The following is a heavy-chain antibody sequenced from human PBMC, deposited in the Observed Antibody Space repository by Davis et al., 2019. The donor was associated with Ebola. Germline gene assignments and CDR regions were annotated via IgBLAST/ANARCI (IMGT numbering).Heavy chain of an antibody. CDR3: ARVYCSSTSCYFWYFDF. Sequence: PSETLSLTCTVSGGSISGYYWTWIRQPAGKGLEWIGRLYSSGGTYYNPSLKSRVTISVDTSKNQFSLKLSSVTAADTAVYYCARVYCSSTSCYFWYFDFWGQGTLVTVSS. CDR1: GGSISGYY. V-gene: IGHV4-4*07. CDR2: LYSSGGT. J-gene: IGHJ4*02. D-gene: IGHD2-2*01.